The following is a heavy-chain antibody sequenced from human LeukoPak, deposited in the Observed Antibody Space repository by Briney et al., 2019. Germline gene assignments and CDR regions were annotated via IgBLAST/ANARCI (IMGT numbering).Heavy chain of an antibody. CDR1: GFTFSSYG. CDR2: ISYDGSNK. J-gene: IGHJ3*01. CDR3: AEGSSWYW. D-gene: IGHD6-13*01. V-gene: IGHV3-30*03. Sequence: GGSLRLSCAASGFTFSSYGMHWVRQAPGKGLEWVAVISYDGSNKYYADSVKGRFTISRDNSKNTLYLQMNSLRAEDTAVYYCAEGSSWYWWGQGTMVTVSS.